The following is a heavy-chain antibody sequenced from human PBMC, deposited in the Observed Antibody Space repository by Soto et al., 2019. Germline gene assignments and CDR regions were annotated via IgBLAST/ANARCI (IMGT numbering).Heavy chain of an antibody. Sequence: SETLSLTCTVSGDSISSGGYYWSWIRQHPGKGLEWIGYIYYSGSTYYNPSLKSRVTISVDTSKNQFSLKLSSVTAADTAVYYCARFSSIAALPSVADYWGQGTLVTVSS. D-gene: IGHD6-6*01. J-gene: IGHJ4*02. CDR1: GDSISSGGYY. V-gene: IGHV4-31*03. CDR2: IYYSGST. CDR3: ARFSSIAALPSVADY.